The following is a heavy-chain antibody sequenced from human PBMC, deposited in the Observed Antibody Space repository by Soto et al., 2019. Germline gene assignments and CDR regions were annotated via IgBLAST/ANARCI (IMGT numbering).Heavy chain of an antibody. CDR3: ARLRVTTVTTDYYYGMDV. D-gene: IGHD4-4*01. J-gene: IGHJ6*02. CDR2: IYPGDSDT. CDR1: GYSFTSYW. V-gene: IGHV5-51*01. Sequence: PGESLKISCKGSGYSFTSYWIGWVRQMPGKGLEWMGIIYPGDSDTRYSPSFQGQVTISADKSISTAYLQWSSLKASDTAMYYCARLRVTTVTTDYYYGMDVWGQGTTVTVSS.